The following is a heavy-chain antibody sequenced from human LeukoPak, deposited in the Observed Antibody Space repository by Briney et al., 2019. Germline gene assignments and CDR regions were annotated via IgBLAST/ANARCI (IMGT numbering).Heavy chain of an antibody. Sequence: PSETLSLTCTVSGGSISSSSYYWGWIRQPPGKGLEWIGSIYYSGSTYYNPSLKSRVTISVDTSKNQFSLKLSSVTAADTAVYYCAICSTADYGDYERMEFDYWGQGTLVTVSS. CDR1: GGSISSSSYY. V-gene: IGHV4-39*07. CDR3: AICSTADYGDYERMEFDY. D-gene: IGHD4-17*01. CDR2: IYYSGST. J-gene: IGHJ4*02.